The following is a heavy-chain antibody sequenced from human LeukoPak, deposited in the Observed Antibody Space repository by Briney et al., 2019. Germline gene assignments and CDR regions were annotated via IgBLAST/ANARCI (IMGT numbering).Heavy chain of an antibody. V-gene: IGHV4-30-2*01. Sequence: SEALSLTCAVSGGSISSGGYSWSWIRQPPGKGLEWIGYIYHSGSTYYNPSLKSRVTISVDTSKNQFSLKLSSVTAADTAVYYCARGGYCDYWGQGTLVTVSS. CDR2: IYHSGST. CDR3: ARGGYCDY. CDR1: GGSISSGGYS. J-gene: IGHJ4*02.